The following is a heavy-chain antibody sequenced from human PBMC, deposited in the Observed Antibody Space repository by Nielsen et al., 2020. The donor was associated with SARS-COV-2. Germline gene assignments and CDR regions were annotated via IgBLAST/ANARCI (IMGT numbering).Heavy chain of an antibody. CDR3: AREDVLYYGSGSYYL. D-gene: IGHD3-10*01. J-gene: IGHJ4*02. Sequence: SETLSLTCTVSGYSISSGYYWGWIRQPPGKGLEWIGSIYHSGSTYYNPSLKSRVTISVDTSKNQFSLKLSSVTAADTAVYYCAREDVLYYGSGSYYLWGQGTLVTVSS. V-gene: IGHV4-38-2*02. CDR2: IYHSGST. CDR1: GYSISSGYY.